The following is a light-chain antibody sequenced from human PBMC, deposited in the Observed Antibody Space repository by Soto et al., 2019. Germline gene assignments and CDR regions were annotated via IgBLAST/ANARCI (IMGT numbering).Light chain of an antibody. V-gene: IGKV3-20*01. CDR1: QRIDGSF. J-gene: IGKJ2*01. Sequence: DIMLTQSPGTLPLSPGEGATLSCRASQRIDGSFLAWYQQKAGQAPRLLIHGRSLRAAGTPDRSSGSGSGTGFSFTVTRLVPEDSAVYYCQVDGTSRWYIFGKGTKLVIK. CDR3: QVDGTSRWYI. CDR2: GRS.